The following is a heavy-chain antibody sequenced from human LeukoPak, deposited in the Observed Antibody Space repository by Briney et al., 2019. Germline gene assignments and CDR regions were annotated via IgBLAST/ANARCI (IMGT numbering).Heavy chain of an antibody. V-gene: IGHV3-30*01. J-gene: IGHJ4*02. CDR3: ARVLTHYDFWSGAESPLFDY. Sequence: GGSLRLSCTASGFTFSSYAMHWVRQAPGKGLEWVAVISYDGSNKYYADSVKGRFTISRDNSKNTLYLQMNSLRAEDTAVYYCARVLTHYDFWSGAESPLFDYWGQGTLVTVSS. CDR1: GFTFSSYA. D-gene: IGHD3-3*01. CDR2: ISYDGSNK.